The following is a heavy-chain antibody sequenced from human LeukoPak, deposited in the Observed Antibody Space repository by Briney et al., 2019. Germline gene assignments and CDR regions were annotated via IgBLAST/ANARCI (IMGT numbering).Heavy chain of an antibody. Sequence: PGGSLRLSCAASGFTFSDYFMSWIRQAPGKGLEWVSYISRSGSSIYYGDSVKGRFTISRDNAKNSLYLQMNSLRAEDTAVYYCARVSVPAARIQLYYFDYWGQGTLVTVSS. CDR1: GFTFSDYF. V-gene: IGHV3-11*01. CDR3: ARVSVPAARIQLYYFDY. CDR2: ISRSGSSI. D-gene: IGHD2-2*01. J-gene: IGHJ4*02.